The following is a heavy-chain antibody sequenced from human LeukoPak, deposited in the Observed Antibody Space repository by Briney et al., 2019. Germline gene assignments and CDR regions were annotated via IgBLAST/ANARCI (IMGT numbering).Heavy chain of an antibody. V-gene: IGHV3-74*01. Sequence: GGSLRPSCAASGFTFSSYWMHWVRQAPGKGLVWVSRINSDGSSTSYADSVKGRFTISRDNAKNTLYLQMNSLRAEDTAMYYCARGSDCSGGSCYSYWYFDLWGRGTLVTVSS. J-gene: IGHJ2*01. CDR3: ARGSDCSGGSCYSYWYFDL. CDR1: GFTFSSYW. D-gene: IGHD2-15*01. CDR2: INSDGSST.